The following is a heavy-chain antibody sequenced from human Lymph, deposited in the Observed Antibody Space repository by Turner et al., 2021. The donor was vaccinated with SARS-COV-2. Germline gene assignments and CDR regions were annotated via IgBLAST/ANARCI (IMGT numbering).Heavy chain of an antibody. CDR1: GLTVSSNY. CDR2: VYSDGSS. Sequence: VQLVESGGGLVQPGGSLILSCAASGLTVSSNYMSWVRQAPGKGLDCDSAVYSDGSSFYASDVTSRITISKNNSKSTLYIDMNYRRDEDTGVYCCARGCYEGAFDNWGQGTLVTVSS. J-gene: IGHJ4*02. D-gene: IGHD3-3*01. CDR3: ARGCYEGAFDN. V-gene: IGHV3-66*01.